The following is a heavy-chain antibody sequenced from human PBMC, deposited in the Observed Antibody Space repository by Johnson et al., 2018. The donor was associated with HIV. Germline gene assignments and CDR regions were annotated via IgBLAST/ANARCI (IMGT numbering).Heavy chain of an antibody. CDR1: GFIFSSHA. CDR3: AKGRWEATTYDDAFDI. J-gene: IGHJ3*02. Sequence: EQLVESGGGLVQPGGSLRLSCAASGFIFSSHAMTWVRQAPGKGLEWVSAISGSGGSPFYADSVKGRFTISRDNSKNTLYLQMNSLRAEDTAVYYCAKGRWEATTYDDAFDIWGQGTMVTVSS. CDR2: ISGSGGSP. V-gene: IGHV3-23*04. D-gene: IGHD1-26*01.